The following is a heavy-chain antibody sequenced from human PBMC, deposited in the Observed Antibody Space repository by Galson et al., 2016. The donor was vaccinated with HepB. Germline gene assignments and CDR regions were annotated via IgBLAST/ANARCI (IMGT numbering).Heavy chain of an antibody. D-gene: IGHD1-1*01. CDR3: VGWNARGDFDY. J-gene: IGHJ4*02. CDR1: GDSISRNSHN. CDR2: IHYRWGA. V-gene: IGHV4-39*01. Sequence: SETLSLTCTVSGDSISRNSHNWGWIRQPPGKGLEWIGYIHYRWGAYYNPSLKSRVTISVDTSENRFSLRLNSMTAADTAVHYCVGWNARGDFDYWGQGTLVTVSS.